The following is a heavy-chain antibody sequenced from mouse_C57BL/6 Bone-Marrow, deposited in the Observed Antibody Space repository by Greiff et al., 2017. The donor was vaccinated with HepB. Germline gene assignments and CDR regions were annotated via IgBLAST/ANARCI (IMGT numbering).Heavy chain of an antibody. Sequence: VQLQQSGPELVKPGASVKMSCKASGYTFTDYNMHWVKQSHGKSLEWIGYINPNNGGTSYNQKVKGKATLTVNKSSSTAYMELRSLTSEDSAVYYCARGELYWYFDVWGTGTTVTFSS. CDR2: INPNNGGT. CDR1: GYTFTDYN. V-gene: IGHV1-22*01. J-gene: IGHJ1*03. CDR3: ARGELYWYFDV.